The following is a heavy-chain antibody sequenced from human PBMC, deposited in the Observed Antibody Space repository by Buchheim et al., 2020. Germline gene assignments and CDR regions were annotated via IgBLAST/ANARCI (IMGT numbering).Heavy chain of an antibody. J-gene: IGHJ4*02. CDR3: ARDVTHPIDS. Sequence: EVELVESGGTLVQPGGSLRLSCAASGFTFSDYWMTWVRQAPGKGLEWVANIKEDGSQKYYVDSVKGRFNISRDNAKNSLFRQMNSLKVEDTAVYFCARDVTHPIDSWGQGTL. D-gene: IGHD2-15*01. V-gene: IGHV3-7*01. CDR1: GFTFSDYW. CDR2: IKEDGSQK.